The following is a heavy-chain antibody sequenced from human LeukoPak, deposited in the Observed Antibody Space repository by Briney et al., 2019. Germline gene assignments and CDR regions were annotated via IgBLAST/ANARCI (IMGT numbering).Heavy chain of an antibody. D-gene: IGHD2-2*01. CDR3: ARGALDCSSTSCRPYYFDY. J-gene: IGHJ4*02. CDR2: IYYSGST. Sequence: SETLSLTCTVSVGSLCSGGYYWSWIRQHPGKGLEWIGYIYYSGSTYYNPSLKGRVTISVDTSKNQFSLKLSSVTAADTAVYYCARGALDCSSTSCRPYYFDYWGQGTLVTVSS. CDR1: VGSLCSGGYY. V-gene: IGHV4-31*03.